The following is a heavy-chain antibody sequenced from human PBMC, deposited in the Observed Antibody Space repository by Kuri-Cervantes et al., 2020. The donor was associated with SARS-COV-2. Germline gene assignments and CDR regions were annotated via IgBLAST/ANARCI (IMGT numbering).Heavy chain of an antibody. CDR1: GFTFSSYA. Sequence: GESLKISCAASGFTFSSYAMSWVRQAPGKGLEWVSAISGSGGSTYYADSVKGRFTISRDNSKNTLYLQMNSLRAEDTAVYYCAKDSYCSGGSCYYYYGMDVWGTGTTVTVSS. CDR3: AKDSYCSGGSCYYYYGMDV. J-gene: IGHJ6*04. CDR2: ISGSGGST. D-gene: IGHD2-15*01. V-gene: IGHV3-23*01.